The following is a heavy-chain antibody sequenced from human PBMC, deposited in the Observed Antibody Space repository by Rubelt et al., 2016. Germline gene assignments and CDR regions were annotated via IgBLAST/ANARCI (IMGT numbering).Heavy chain of an antibody. D-gene: IGHD2-2*01. J-gene: IGHJ5*02. V-gene: IGHV4-59*12. Sequence: YYSGSTNYNPSLKSRVTISVDTSKNQFSLKLSSVTAADTAVYYCARIEDIVVVPAAMTGYNWFDPWGQGTLVTVSS. CDR3: ARIEDIVVVPAAMTGYNWFDP. CDR2: YYSGST.